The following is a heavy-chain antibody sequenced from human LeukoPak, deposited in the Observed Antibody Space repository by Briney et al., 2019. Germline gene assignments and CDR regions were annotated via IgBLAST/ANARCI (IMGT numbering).Heavy chain of an antibody. V-gene: IGHV3-23*01. CDR2: ISGSGGST. CDR3: ARPLDSSGYFSPYTINHLDY. CDR1: GFTFSSYA. D-gene: IGHD3-22*01. Sequence: GGSLRLSCAASGFTFSSYAMSWVRQAPGKGLEWVSAISGSGGSTYYADSVKGRFTISRDNSKNTLYLQMNSLRAEDTAVYYCARPLDSSGYFSPYTINHLDYWGQGTLVTVSS. J-gene: IGHJ4*02.